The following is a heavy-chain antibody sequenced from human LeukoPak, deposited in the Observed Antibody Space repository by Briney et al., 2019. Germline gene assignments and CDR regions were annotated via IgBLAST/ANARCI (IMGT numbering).Heavy chain of an antibody. J-gene: IGHJ4*02. Sequence: GGPVRLSCAASGFTFSSYSMNWVRQAPGKGLEWVSSINSSSSYIYYADSVKGRFTISRDNAKNSLYLQMNSLRAEDTAVYYCARDLSRGSLHTDYWGQGTPVSLSS. D-gene: IGHD3-22*01. CDR3: ARDLSRGSLHTDY. CDR2: INSSSSYI. V-gene: IGHV3-21*01. CDR1: GFTFSSYS.